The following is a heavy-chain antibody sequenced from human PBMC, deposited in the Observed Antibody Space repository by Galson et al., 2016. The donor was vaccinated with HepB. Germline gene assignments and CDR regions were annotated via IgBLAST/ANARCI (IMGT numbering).Heavy chain of an antibody. Sequence: PALVKPTQTLTLTCTFSGFSLSTSGVAVGWIRQPPGKALEWLALIYWDNDKSYSPSLKSRLTITKDTSKNQVVLTMTNMDPMDTGTYYCAHRPSSAMEVNFDYWGQGTLVTVSS. V-gene: IGHV2-5*02. D-gene: IGHD2-21*01. CDR1: GFSLSTSGVA. CDR3: AHRPSSAMEVNFDY. CDR2: IYWDNDK. J-gene: IGHJ4*02.